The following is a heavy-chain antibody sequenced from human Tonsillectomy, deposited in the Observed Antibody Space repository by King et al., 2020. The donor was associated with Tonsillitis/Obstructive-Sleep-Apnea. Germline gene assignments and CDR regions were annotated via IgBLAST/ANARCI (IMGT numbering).Heavy chain of an antibody. V-gene: IGHV1-69*01. CDR3: ARGFDCSSTSCYSGASTFDY. Sequence: VQQVESGAGVKKPGSSVKVSCKASGGTFSSYAISWVRQAPGQGLEWMGGIIPIFGTANYAQKFQGRVTITADESTSTAYMELSSLRSEDTAVYYCARGFDCSSTSCYSGASTFDYWGQGTLVTVSS. CDR1: GGTFSSYA. J-gene: IGHJ4*02. CDR2: IIPIFGTA. D-gene: IGHD2-2*01.